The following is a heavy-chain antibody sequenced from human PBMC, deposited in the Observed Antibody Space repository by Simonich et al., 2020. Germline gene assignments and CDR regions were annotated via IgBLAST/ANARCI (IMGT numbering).Heavy chain of an antibody. J-gene: IGHJ4*02. CDR3: ARWPSIPASYGSGSYFDY. D-gene: IGHD3-10*01. CDR1: GYTFTGYY. Sequence: QVQLVQSGAEVKKPGASVKVSCKASGYTFTGYYMHWVRQAPGQGLEWKGWHNTNGGGTNYAQKVQGRVTMTRDTSISTAYMELSRLRSDDTAVYYCARWPSIPASYGSGSYFDYWGQGTLVTVSS. CDR2: HNTNGGGT. V-gene: IGHV1-2*02.